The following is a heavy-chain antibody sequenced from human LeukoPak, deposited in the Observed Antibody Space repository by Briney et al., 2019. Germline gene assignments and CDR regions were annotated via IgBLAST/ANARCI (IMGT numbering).Heavy chain of an antibody. CDR1: GFPFSSYW. J-gene: IGHJ4*02. V-gene: IGHV3-74*01. Sequence: GGSLRLSCAASGFPFSSYWMHWVRQPPGKGLVWVSRISPDGSSRSYADSVKGRFIISRDNAKNTLSLQMNSLTAEDTAVYYCARDGGLLPDNWGKGTLVTVSS. D-gene: IGHD2-21*02. CDR2: ISPDGSSR. CDR3: ARDGGLLPDN.